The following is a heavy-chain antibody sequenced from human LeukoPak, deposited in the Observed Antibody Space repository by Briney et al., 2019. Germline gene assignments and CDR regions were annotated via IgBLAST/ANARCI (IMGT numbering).Heavy chain of an antibody. CDR1: GGTFSSYA. CDR2: IIPIFGTA. CDR3: ARVDSTSPHELDY. Sequence: ASVKVSCKASGGTFSSYAISWVRQAPGQGLEWMGGIIPIFGTANYAQKFQGRVTITADESTHTAYMELSSLRSEDTAVYYCARVDSTSPHELDYWGQGTLVTVSS. D-gene: IGHD6-6*01. J-gene: IGHJ4*02. V-gene: IGHV1-69*13.